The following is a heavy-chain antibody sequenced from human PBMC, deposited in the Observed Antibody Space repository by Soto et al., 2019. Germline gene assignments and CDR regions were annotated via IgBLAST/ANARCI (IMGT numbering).Heavy chain of an antibody. Sequence: QVQLVQSGAEVKKPGSSVKVSCKASGGTFSSYTISWVRQAPGQGLEWMGRIIPILGIANYAQKFQGRVTITADKHTSTDYMELSSLRSEDTDVYYCARDLGNDDYRNYAGSRRLDYWGQGTLVTGSS. D-gene: IGHD4-4*01. CDR3: ARDLGNDDYRNYAGSRRLDY. V-gene: IGHV1-69*08. J-gene: IGHJ4*02. CDR2: IIPILGIA. CDR1: GGTFSSYT.